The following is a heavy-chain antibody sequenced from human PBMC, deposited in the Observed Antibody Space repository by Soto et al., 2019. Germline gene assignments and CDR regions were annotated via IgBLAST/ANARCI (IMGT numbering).Heavy chain of an antibody. J-gene: IGHJ5*02. D-gene: IGHD2-2*01. Sequence: GGSLRLSCAASGFTFSSYAMHWVRQAPGKGLEWVAVISYDGSNKYYADSVKGRFTISRDNSKNTLYLQMNSLRAEDTAVYYCSGSGYCSSTSCHGNWFDPSRQGTLVTGSS. CDR3: SGSGYCSSTSCHGNWFDP. CDR2: ISYDGSNK. CDR1: GFTFSSYA. V-gene: IGHV3-30-3*01.